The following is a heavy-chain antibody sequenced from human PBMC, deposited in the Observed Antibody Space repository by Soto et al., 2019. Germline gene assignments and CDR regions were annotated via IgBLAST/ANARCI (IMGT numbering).Heavy chain of an antibody. CDR1: GFTFSSYA. D-gene: IGHD4-4*01. CDR2: ISYDGSNK. J-gene: IGHJ2*01. CDR3: ARPLWRDDYNWGYFDL. Sequence: QVQLVESGGGVVQPGRSLRLSCAASGFTFSSYAMHWVRQAPGKGLEWVAVISYDGSNKYYADSVKGRCTISRNNSKNTLYLQTHSLRTEDTAVYYCARPLWRDDYNWGYFDLWGRGTLVTVSS. V-gene: IGHV3-30-3*01.